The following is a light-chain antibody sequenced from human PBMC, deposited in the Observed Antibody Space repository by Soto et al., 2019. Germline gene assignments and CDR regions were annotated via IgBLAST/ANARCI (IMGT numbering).Light chain of an antibody. CDR3: QQYNYFWT. CDR1: QTISHW. V-gene: IGKV1-5*03. CDR2: KAS. J-gene: IGKJ1*01. Sequence: IQMTQSPSTLSASVGDRVTITCRASQTISHWLAWYQQRPGKAPRLLIHKASTLESGVPSRFSGSGSGTEFTLTISSLQPEDFATYYCQQYNYFWTFGQGTKVEVK.